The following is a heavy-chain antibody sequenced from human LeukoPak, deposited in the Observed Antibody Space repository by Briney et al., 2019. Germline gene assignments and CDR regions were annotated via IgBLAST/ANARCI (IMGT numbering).Heavy chain of an antibody. D-gene: IGHD6-6*01. Sequence: ASVKVSCKASGYTFTSYYMHWVRQAPGQGLEWMGIINPSGGSTSYARKFQGRVTMTRDMSTSTVYMELSSLRSEDTAVYYCARDELSIAALDYWGQGTLVTVSS. V-gene: IGHV1-46*01. CDR3: ARDELSIAALDY. J-gene: IGHJ4*02. CDR2: INPSGGST. CDR1: GYTFTSYY.